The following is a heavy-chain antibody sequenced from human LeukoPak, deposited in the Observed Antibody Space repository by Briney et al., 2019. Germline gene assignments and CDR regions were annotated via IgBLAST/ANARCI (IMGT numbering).Heavy chain of an antibody. D-gene: IGHD6-13*01. Sequence: SETLSLTCTVSGGSISGYYWSWIRQPAGKGLEWIGRIYTSGSTNYNPSLKSRVTMSVDTSKNQFSLKLSSVTAADTAVYYCARDKPAARTFDYWGQGTLVTVSS. CDR1: GGSISGYY. CDR2: IYTSGST. V-gene: IGHV4-4*07. CDR3: ARDKPAARTFDY. J-gene: IGHJ4*02.